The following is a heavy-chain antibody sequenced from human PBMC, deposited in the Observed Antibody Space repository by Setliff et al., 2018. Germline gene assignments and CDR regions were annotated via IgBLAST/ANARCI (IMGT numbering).Heavy chain of an antibody. CDR2: IFYSGRT. V-gene: IGHV4-39*01. D-gene: IGHD3-16*01. J-gene: IGHJ4*02. CDR3: ARLPNYVWGSPVDY. CDR1: GASITNINYY. Sequence: PSETLSLTCTVSGASITNINYYWGLIRQPPGKGLEWIGSIFYSGRTFYNPSLKSRGTISVDTSKNQFSLTLSSVTAADTAVYYRARLPNYVWGSPVDYWGQGTLVTVSS.